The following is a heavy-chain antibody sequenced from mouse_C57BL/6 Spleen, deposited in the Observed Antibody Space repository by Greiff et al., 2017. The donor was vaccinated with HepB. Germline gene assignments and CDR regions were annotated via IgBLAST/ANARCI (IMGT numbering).Heavy chain of an antibody. D-gene: IGHD2-1*01. CDR3: ARGGTYGNGDY. V-gene: IGHV1-82*01. J-gene: IGHJ2*01. CDR1: GYAFSSSW. Sequence: VKLQESGPELVKPGASVKISCKASGYAFSSSWMNWVKQRPGKGLEWIGRIYPGDGDTNYNGKFKGKATLTADKSSSTAYMQLSSLTSEDSAVYFCARGGTYGNGDYWGQGTTLTVSS. CDR2: IYPGDGDT.